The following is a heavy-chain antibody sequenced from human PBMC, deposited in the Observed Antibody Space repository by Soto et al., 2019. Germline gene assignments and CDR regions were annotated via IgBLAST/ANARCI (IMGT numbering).Heavy chain of an antibody. V-gene: IGHV3-23*04. CDR3: AKDDAY. CDR2: ISGRGDST. Sequence: EVHLVESGGGLVQPGGSLRLSCAASGVTFSSYAMSLVRQAPGKGLEWVGGISGRGDSTYYADSVKGRFTISRDNSKNTLYVQMNSLRAEDTAIYYCAKDDAYWGQGTLVTVSS. J-gene: IGHJ4*02. CDR1: GVTFSSYA.